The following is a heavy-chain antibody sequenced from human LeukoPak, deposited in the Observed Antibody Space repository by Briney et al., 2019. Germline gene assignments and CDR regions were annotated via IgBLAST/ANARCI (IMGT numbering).Heavy chain of an antibody. CDR2: ISAYNGNT. D-gene: IGHD2-21*01. CDR1: GYTFTSYG. CDR3: AREARSPNCGGECYLYYFDY. J-gene: IGHJ4*02. Sequence: ASVKVSCKASGYTFTSYGINWVRQAPGQGLEWMGWISAYNGNTNYAQKLQGRVTMTTDTSTSTAYMELRSLRSDDTAVYYCAREARSPNCGGECYLYYFDYWGQGTLVTVSS. V-gene: IGHV1-18*01.